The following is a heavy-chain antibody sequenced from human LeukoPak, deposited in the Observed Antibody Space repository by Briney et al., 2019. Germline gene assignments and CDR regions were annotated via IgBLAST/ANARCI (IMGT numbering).Heavy chain of an antibody. CDR2: IRGDGGST. Sequence: GGSLRLSCAASGFTFNKYGMSWVRQAPGWGLEWVSAIRGDGGSTYYADSVKGRFTISRDNSKNTLYLQMNSLRAEDTAVYYCAKGSAAARPYYFDYWGQGTLVTASS. CDR3: AKGSAAARPYYFDY. D-gene: IGHD6-6*01. V-gene: IGHV3-23*01. J-gene: IGHJ4*02. CDR1: GFTFNKYG.